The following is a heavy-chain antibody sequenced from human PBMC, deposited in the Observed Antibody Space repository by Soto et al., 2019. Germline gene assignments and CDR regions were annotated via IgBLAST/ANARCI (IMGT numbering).Heavy chain of an antibody. CDR3: ARRAVVAVTGSLDNWLDP. V-gene: IGHV4-39*01. J-gene: IGHJ5*02. CDR1: GGSISSSTYY. Sequence: SETLSLTCTVSGGSISSSTYYWGWMRQPPGKGLEWIASFFIGGNTYYNPSLKSRVTISVDTSKNQFSLKLSSETAADTAVYYCARRAVVAVTGSLDNWLDPWGQGILVTVSS. D-gene: IGHD2-21*01. CDR2: FFIGGNT.